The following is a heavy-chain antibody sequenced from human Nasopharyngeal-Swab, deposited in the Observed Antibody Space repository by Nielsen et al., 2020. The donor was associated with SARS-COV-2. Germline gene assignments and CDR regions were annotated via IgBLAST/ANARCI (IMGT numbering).Heavy chain of an antibody. V-gene: IGHV3-23*01. CDR3: AKGGFLGIFDY. J-gene: IGHJ4*02. D-gene: IGHD2/OR15-2a*01. Sequence: GESLKISCAASGFTFSSYAMSWVRQAPGKGLEWVSAISGSGGSTYYADSVKGRFTISRDNSKNTLYLQMNSLRAEDTAVYYCAKGGFLGIFDYWGQGTLVTVSS. CDR1: GFTFSSYA. CDR2: ISGSGGST.